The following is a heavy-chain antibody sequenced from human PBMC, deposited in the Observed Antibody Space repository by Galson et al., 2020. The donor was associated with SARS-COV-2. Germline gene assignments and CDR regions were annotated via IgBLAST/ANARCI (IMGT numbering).Heavy chain of an antibody. J-gene: IGHJ6*02. CDR2: IYHIGRA. V-gene: IGHV4-30-2*01. Sequence: SETLSLTCAVSGGSISSGGYCWSWIRQPPGKGLEWIGSIYHIGRADYNPSLKSRVTISVDMSKNLLALRLNSMTAADTAVYYCARSISPYDGMDVCVQGTTVTVSS. CDR1: GGSISSGGYC. D-gene: IGHD3-22*01. CDR3: ARSISPYDGMDV.